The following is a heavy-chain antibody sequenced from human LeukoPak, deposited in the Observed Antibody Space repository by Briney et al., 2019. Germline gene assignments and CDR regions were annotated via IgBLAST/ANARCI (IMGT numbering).Heavy chain of an antibody. Sequence: GASVKVSCKASGYTFTSYGISWVRQAPGQGLEWMGWINPNSGGTNYAQKFQGRVTMTRDTSISTAYMELSRLRSDDTAVYYCARSSRYYYYMDVWGKGTTVTISS. CDR2: INPNSGGT. V-gene: IGHV1-2*02. J-gene: IGHJ6*03. CDR1: GYTFTSYG. CDR3: ARSSRYYYYMDV.